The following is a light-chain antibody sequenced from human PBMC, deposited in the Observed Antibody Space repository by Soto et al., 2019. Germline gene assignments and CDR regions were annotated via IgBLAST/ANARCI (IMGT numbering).Light chain of an antibody. CDR1: QSVSSSY. Sequence: EIVLTQSPGTLSLSPGERATLSCRASQSVSSSYLAWYQQKPGQAPRLLIYGASSRAPGIPDRFSGSGSGTDFPLTISRLEPEDFAVYYCQQYGSSPQWTFGQGTKVEIK. J-gene: IGKJ1*01. CDR2: GAS. V-gene: IGKV3-20*01. CDR3: QQYGSSPQWT.